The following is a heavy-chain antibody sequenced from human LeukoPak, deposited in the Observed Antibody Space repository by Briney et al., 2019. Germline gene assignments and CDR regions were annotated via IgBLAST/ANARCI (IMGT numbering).Heavy chain of an antibody. CDR1: GGSISSSSYY. V-gene: IGHV4-39*01. Sequence: SETLSLTCTVSGGSISSSSYYWGWIRQPPGKGLEWIGSIYYSGSTYYNPSLKSRVTISVDTSKNQFSLKLSSVTAADTAVYYCARPQDGRDGYKWDDAFDIWGQGTMVTVSS. J-gene: IGHJ3*02. CDR2: IYYSGST. D-gene: IGHD5-24*01. CDR3: ARPQDGRDGYKWDDAFDI.